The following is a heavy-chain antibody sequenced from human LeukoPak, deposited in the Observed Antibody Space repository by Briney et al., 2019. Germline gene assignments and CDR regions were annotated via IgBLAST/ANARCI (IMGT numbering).Heavy chain of an antibody. CDR1: GFTVSSNY. J-gene: IGHJ4*02. V-gene: IGHV3-53*01. D-gene: IGHD6-19*01. Sequence: GGSLRLSCAASGFTVSSNYMSWVRQAPGKGLEWVSVVYIGGTTYYADSVKGRYTISRDNSKNTVYLQMYSLRADDTAVYYCARGGYSSPWATLHYWGQGTLVTVSS. CDR2: VYIGGTT. CDR3: ARGGYSSPWATLHY.